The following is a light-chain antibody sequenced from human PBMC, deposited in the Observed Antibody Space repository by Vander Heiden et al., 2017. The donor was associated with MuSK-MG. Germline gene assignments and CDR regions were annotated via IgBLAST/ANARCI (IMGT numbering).Light chain of an antibody. J-gene: IGKJ3*01. Sequence: DIQMTQSPSSLSASVGDKITVTCQASQDISNYLNWYQQKPGKAPTLLIYDASTLKTGVPSRFSGDGSGTHFTLTISTLQPEDIATYRCQQDDNLPITFGRGTKVDIK. V-gene: IGKV1-33*01. CDR1: QDISNY. CDR3: QQDDNLPIT. CDR2: DAS.